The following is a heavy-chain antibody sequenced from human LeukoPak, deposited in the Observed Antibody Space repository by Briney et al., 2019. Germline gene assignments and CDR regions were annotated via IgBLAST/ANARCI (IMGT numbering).Heavy chain of an antibody. D-gene: IGHD3-9*01. CDR1: GFTFDDYT. J-gene: IGHJ4*02. Sequence: PGGSLRLSCAASGFTFDDYTMHWVRQAPGKGLEWVSLISWDGGSTYYADSVKGRFTISRDNSKNSLYLQMNSLKAEDTAVYYCAREDILTGYDLEIFDYWGQGTLVTVSS. V-gene: IGHV3-43*01. CDR3: AREDILTGYDLEIFDY. CDR2: ISWDGGST.